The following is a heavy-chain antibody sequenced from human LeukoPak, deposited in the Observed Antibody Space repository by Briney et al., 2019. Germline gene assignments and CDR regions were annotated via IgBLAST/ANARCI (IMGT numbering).Heavy chain of an antibody. V-gene: IGHV4-31*03. CDR2: IYYSGST. CDR1: GGSISSGGYY. J-gene: IGHJ6*04. Sequence: SETLPLTCTVSGGSISSGGYYWSWIRQHPGKGLEWIGYIYYSGSTYYNPSLESRVTISVDTSKNQFSLKLSSVTAADTAVYYCARDGRLRFLEWSEMDVWGKGTTVTVSS. D-gene: IGHD3-3*01. CDR3: ARDGRLRFLEWSEMDV.